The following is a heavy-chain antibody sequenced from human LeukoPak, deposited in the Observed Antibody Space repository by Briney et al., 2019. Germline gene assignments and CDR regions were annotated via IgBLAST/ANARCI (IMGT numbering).Heavy chain of an antibody. J-gene: IGHJ6*03. CDR3: ARGLYYYYMDV. CDR2: IIPIFGTA. V-gene: IGHV1-69*05. CDR1: GGTFSSYA. Sequence: ASVEVSCEASGGTFSSYAISWVRQAPGQGLGWMGGIIPIFGTANYAQKFQGRVTITTDESTSTAYMELSSLRSEDTAVYYCARGLYYYYMDVWGKGTTVTVSS.